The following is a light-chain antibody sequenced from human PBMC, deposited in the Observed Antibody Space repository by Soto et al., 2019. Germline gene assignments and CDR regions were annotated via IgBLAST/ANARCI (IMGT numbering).Light chain of an antibody. Sequence: EVVMTQSPATLSVSPGERATLSCRASQNIGNNLAWYQQKPGQAPRLLLYATSTRATGIPVRFSGSGSGTEFTLTISSLQSEDFAVYYCQNYHNWEFGPGTTVEI. CDR2: ATS. CDR1: QNIGNN. J-gene: IGKJ1*01. CDR3: QNYHNWE. V-gene: IGKV3-15*01.